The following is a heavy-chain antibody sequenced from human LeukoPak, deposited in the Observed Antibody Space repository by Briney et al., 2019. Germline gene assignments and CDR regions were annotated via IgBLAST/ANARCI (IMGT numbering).Heavy chain of an antibody. CDR3: ARGIVVVPAAIGGPIRNWFDP. CDR1: GYTFTSYD. D-gene: IGHD2-2*01. J-gene: IGHJ5*02. CDR2: MNPNSGNT. Sequence: ASVKVSCKASGYTFTSYDINWVRQATGQGLEWTGWMNPNSGNTGYAQKFQGRVTITRNTSISTAYMELSSLRSEDTAVYYCARGIVVVPAAIGGPIRNWFDPWGQGTLVTVSS. V-gene: IGHV1-8*03.